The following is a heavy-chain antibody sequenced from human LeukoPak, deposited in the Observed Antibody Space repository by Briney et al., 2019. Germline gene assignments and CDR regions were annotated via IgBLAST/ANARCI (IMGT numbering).Heavy chain of an antibody. CDR1: GFTFSSYW. D-gene: IGHD2/OR15-2a*01. CDR3: ARDNRGLSDY. CDR2: MKHDGSEK. V-gene: IGHV3-7*03. J-gene: IGHJ4*02. Sequence: GGSLRLSCAASGFTFSSYWMAWVRQAPGKGLEWVANMKHDGSEKYYADSVKGRFTISRDNAKNSLYLQMNSLRAEDTALYYCARDNRGLSDYWGQGTLVPVSS.